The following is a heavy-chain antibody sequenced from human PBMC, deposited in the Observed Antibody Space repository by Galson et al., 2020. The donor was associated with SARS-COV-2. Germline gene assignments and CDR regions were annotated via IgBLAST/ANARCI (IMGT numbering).Heavy chain of an antibody. Sequence: SETLSLTCTVSGGSISSYYWSWIRQPPGKGLEWIGYIYYSGSTNYNPSLKSRVTISVDTSKNQFSLKLSSVTAADTAVYYCARQGTWRNWFDPWCQGTLVTVSS. CDR3: ARQGTWRNWFDP. CDR1: GGSISSYY. CDR2: IYYSGST. J-gene: IGHJ5*02. D-gene: IGHD3-3*01. V-gene: IGHV4-59*08.